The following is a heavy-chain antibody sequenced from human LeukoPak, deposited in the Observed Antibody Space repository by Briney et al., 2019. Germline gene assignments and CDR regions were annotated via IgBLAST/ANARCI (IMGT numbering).Heavy chain of an antibody. CDR2: ISGSGGST. J-gene: IGHJ3*02. Sequence: GGSLRLSCAASEFTFSSYGMSWVRQAPGKGLEWVSSISGSGGSTQYADSVQGRFAISRDDSKNTLYLQMNSLRVEDTAVYFCARDPNGDYIGTFDMWGRGTMVSVSS. V-gene: IGHV3-23*01. CDR3: ARDPNGDYIGTFDM. D-gene: IGHD4-17*01. CDR1: EFTFSSYG.